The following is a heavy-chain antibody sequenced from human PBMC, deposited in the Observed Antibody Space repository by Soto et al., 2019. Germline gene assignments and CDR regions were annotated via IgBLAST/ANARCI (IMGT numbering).Heavy chain of an antibody. J-gene: IGHJ4*02. V-gene: IGHV4-39*01. Sequence: QLQLQESGPGLVKPSETLSLTCTVSGGSIVSSSYYWGWIRQPPGKGLEWIGSIYYSGSTYCNLSLECRVTLSVDTPKNQFSLKVISVTAADTAVFYCARHPRLFHFDYWGQGTPVTVSS. D-gene: IGHD2-21*01. CDR2: IYYSGST. CDR3: ARHPRLFHFDY. CDR1: GGSIVSSSYY.